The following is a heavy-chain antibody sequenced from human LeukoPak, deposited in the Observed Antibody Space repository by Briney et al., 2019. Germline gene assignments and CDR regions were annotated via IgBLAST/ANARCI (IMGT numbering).Heavy chain of an antibody. CDR1: GFTFSSYG. V-gene: IGHV3-30*02. D-gene: IGHD2-2*01. Sequence: GGSLRLSCAASGFTFSSYGMHWVRQAPGKGLEWMAFIRYDGSNKYYADSVKGRFTISRDNSKNTLYLQMNSLRADDTAVYYCAKGGVVVPAATRDYMDVWGKGTTVTVSS. J-gene: IGHJ6*03. CDR3: AKGGVVVPAATRDYMDV. CDR2: IRYDGSNK.